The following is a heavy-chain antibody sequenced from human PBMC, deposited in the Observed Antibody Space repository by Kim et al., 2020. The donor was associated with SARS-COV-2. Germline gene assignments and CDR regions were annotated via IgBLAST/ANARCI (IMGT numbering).Heavy chain of an antibody. J-gene: IGHJ4*02. V-gene: IGHV3-15*01. D-gene: IGHD3-3*01. Sequence: KGRFTISRDDSKNTLYLQMNSLKTEDTAVYYCTIREYYDFWSGYYGHFDYWGQGTLVTVSS. CDR3: TIREYYDFWSGYYGHFDY.